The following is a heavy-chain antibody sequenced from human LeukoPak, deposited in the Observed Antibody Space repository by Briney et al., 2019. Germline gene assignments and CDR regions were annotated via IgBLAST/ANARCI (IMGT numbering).Heavy chain of an antibody. CDR1: GFTFSTYA. CDR3: ARVYLESLTAGYFDH. V-gene: IGHV3-30*04. CDR2: ISYDGRQN. D-gene: IGHD2-8*01. Sequence: PGRSLRLSCAASGFTFSTYAMNWVRQAPGKGLEWVAVISYDGRQNYYADSVKGRFTISRDNSKNTLYLQMNSLRDEDSAAYYCARVYLESLTAGYFDHWGQGTLVTVSP. J-gene: IGHJ4*02.